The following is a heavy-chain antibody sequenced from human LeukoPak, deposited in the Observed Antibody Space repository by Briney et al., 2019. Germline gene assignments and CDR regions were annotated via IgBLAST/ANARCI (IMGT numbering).Heavy chain of an antibody. J-gene: IGHJ3*02. Sequence: SETLSLTCTVSGGSISSYYWSWIRQPPGKGLEWNGYIYYSGSTNYNPSLKSRVTISVDTSKNQFSLKLSSVTAADTAVYYCARQKKILDAFDIWGQGTMVTVSS. CDR3: ARQKKILDAFDI. CDR1: GGSISSYY. CDR2: IYYSGST. V-gene: IGHV4-59*01.